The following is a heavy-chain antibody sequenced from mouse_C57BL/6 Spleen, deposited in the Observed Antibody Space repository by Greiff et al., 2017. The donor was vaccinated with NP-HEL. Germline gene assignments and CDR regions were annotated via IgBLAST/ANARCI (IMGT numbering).Heavy chain of an antibody. J-gene: IGHJ1*03. CDR1: GFTFSSYA. CDR3: TREDYGSSYPYFDV. D-gene: IGHD1-1*01. Sequence: EVHLVESGEGLVKPGGSLKLSCAASGFTFSSYAMSWVRQTPEKRLEWVAYISSGGDYIYYADTVKGRFTISRDNARNTLYLQMSSLKSEDTAMYYCTREDYGSSYPYFDVWGTGTTVTVSS. V-gene: IGHV5-9-1*02. CDR2: ISSGGDYI.